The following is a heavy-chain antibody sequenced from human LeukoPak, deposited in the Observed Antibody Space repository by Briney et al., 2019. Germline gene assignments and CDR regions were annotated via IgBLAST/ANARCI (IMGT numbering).Heavy chain of an antibody. V-gene: IGHV3-30*04. J-gene: IGHJ4*02. CDR2: ISYDGSNK. Sequence: GGSLRLSCAASGFTFSSYAMHWVRQAPGKGLEWVAVISYDGSNKYYADSVKGRFTISRDNSKNTLYLQMNSLRAEDTAVYYCARETNDYYDSSGYYYWGQGTLVTVSS. CDR1: GFTFSSYA. CDR3: ARETNDYYDSSGYYY. D-gene: IGHD3-22*01.